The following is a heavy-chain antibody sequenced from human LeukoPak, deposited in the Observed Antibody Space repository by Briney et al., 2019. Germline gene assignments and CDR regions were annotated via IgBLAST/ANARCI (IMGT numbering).Heavy chain of an antibody. CDR2: IIPIFGTA. Sequence: SVKVSCKASGGTFSSYAISWVRQAPGQGLEWMRGIIPIFGTANYAQKFQGRVTITADESTSTAYMELSSLRSEDTAAYYCARVGKRMTTVTTAFDYWGQGTLVTVSS. CDR1: GGTFSSYA. J-gene: IGHJ4*02. CDR3: ARVGKRMTTVTTAFDY. D-gene: IGHD4-17*01. V-gene: IGHV1-69*13.